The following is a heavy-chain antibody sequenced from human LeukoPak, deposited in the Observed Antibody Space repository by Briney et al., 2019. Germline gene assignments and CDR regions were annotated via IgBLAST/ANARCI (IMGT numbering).Heavy chain of an antibody. CDR2: IYYSGST. D-gene: IGHD5-12*01. Sequence: PSETLSLTCAVYGGSFSGYYWSWIRQPPGKGLEWIGSIYYSGSTYYNPSLKSRVTISVDTSKNQFSLSLSSVTAADTAVYYCAALSGYSGYDWFSHFDYWGQGTLVTVSS. CDR3: AALSGYSGYDWFSHFDY. J-gene: IGHJ4*02. V-gene: IGHV4-34*01. CDR1: GGSFSGYY.